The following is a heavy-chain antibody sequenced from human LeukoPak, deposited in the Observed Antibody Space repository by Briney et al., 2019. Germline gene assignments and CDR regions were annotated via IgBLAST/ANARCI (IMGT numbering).Heavy chain of an antibody. D-gene: IGHD3-22*01. Sequence: GGSLRLSCAASGFTFSRYWMSWVRQAPGKGLEWVSSISSSSSYIYYADSVKGRFTISRDNAKNSLYLQMNSLRAEDTAVYYCARDRLDDYFDYWGQGTLVTVSS. CDR2: ISSSSSYI. CDR1: GFTFSRYW. V-gene: IGHV3-21*01. J-gene: IGHJ4*02. CDR3: ARDRLDDYFDY.